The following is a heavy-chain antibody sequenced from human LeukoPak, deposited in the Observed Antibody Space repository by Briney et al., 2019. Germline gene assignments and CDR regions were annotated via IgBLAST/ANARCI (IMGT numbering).Heavy chain of an antibody. J-gene: IGHJ6*04. CDR1: GFTFSSYW. V-gene: IGHV3-7*01. CDR3: ARDGSGVTMVRGVPLDV. CDR2: IKQDGSEK. D-gene: IGHD3-10*01. Sequence: GGSLRLSCAASGFTFSSYWMSWVRQAPGKGLEWVANIKQDGSEKYYVDSVKGRFTISRDNAKNSLYLQMNSLRAEDTAVYYCARDGSGVTMVRGVPLDVWGKGTTVTVSS.